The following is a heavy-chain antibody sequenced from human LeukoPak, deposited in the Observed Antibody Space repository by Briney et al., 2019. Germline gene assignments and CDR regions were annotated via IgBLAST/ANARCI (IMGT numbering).Heavy chain of an antibody. CDR2: ISSSSSYI. D-gene: IGHD1-7*01. CDR3: AKTPYKNWNYPYYFDY. Sequence: PGGSLRLSCAASGFTFSSYSMNWVRQAPGKGLEWVSSISSSSSYIYYADSVKGRFTISRDNAKNSLYLQMNSLRAEDMALYYCAKTPYKNWNYPYYFDYWGQGTLVTVSS. V-gene: IGHV3-21*04. CDR1: GFTFSSYS. J-gene: IGHJ4*02.